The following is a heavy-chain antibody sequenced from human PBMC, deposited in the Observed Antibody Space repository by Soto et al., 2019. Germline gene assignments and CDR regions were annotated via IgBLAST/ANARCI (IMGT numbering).Heavy chain of an antibody. CDR1: GFTFSSYA. Sequence: GESLKLSCAASGFTFSSYAMSWVRQAPGKGLEWVSAISGSGGSTYYADSVKGRFTISRDNSKNTLYLQMNSLRAEDTAVYYCAKVSSGDEDYWGQGTLVTVSS. D-gene: IGHD7-27*01. V-gene: IGHV3-23*01. J-gene: IGHJ4*02. CDR2: ISGSGGST. CDR3: AKVSSGDEDY.